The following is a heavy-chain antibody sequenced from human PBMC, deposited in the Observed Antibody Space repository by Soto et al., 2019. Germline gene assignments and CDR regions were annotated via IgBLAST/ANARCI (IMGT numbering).Heavy chain of an antibody. Sequence: SVKVSCKASGGTCSSYAISWVRQAPGQGLEWMGGIIPIFGTANYAQKFQGRVTITADESTSTAYMELSSLRSEDTAVYYCAITGHYYDSSGYSPWGQGTLVTVSS. D-gene: IGHD3-22*01. CDR3: AITGHYYDSSGYSP. V-gene: IGHV1-69*13. CDR1: GGTCSSYA. J-gene: IGHJ5*02. CDR2: IIPIFGTA.